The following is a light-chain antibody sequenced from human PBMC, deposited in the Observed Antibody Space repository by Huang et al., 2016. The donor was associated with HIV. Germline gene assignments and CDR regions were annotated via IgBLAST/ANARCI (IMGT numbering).Light chain of an antibody. Sequence: DIQMTQSPSSLSASVGDRVTITCRASQLITTYLNWYQQKPGKAPKLLIYAASSLQSGVPSRFSGSVSGTDFTLTISSLQPEDFATYYCQQSYSSPRTFGQGTKVEIK. V-gene: IGKV1-39*01. CDR2: AAS. CDR3: QQSYSSPRT. J-gene: IGKJ1*01. CDR1: QLITTY.